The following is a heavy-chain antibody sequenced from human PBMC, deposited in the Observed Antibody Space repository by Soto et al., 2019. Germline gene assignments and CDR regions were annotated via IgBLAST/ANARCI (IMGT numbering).Heavy chain of an antibody. CDR2: ISAYNGNT. J-gene: IGHJ6*02. Sequence: GASVKVSCKSSGYTFTSYGISWVRQAPGQGLEWMGWISAYNGNTNYAQKLQGRVTMTTDTSTSTAYMELRSLRSDDTAVYYCARDLGSGSYYRYYYYYGMDVWGQGTTVTVSS. V-gene: IGHV1-18*01. D-gene: IGHD3-10*01. CDR1: GYTFTSYG. CDR3: ARDLGSGSYYRYYYYYGMDV.